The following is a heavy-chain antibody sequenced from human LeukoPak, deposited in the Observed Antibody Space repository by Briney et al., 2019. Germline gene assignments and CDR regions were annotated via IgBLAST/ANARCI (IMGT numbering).Heavy chain of an antibody. V-gene: IGHV5-51*01. CDR1: GYSFASYW. CDR2: IYPGDSDT. Sequence: GESLKISCKGSGYSFASYWIGWVRQMPGKGLEWMGIIYPGDSDTRYSPSFQGQVTISADKSISTAYLQWSSLKASDTAMYYCARQYQWELPPSDAFDIWGQGTMVTVSS. CDR3: ARQYQWELPPSDAFDI. D-gene: IGHD1-26*01. J-gene: IGHJ3*02.